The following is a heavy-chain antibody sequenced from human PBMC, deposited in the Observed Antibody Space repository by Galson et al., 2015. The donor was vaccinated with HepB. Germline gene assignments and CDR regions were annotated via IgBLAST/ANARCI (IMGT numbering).Heavy chain of an antibody. CDR2: INAGNGNT. Sequence: SVKVSCKASGYTFTSYAMRWVRQAPGQRLEWMGWINAGNGNTKYSQKFQGRVTITRDTSASTAYMELSSLRSEDTAVYYCARDLDYYDSSGLDYWGQGTLVTVSS. CDR1: GYTFTSYA. J-gene: IGHJ4*02. CDR3: ARDLDYYDSSGLDY. V-gene: IGHV1-3*01. D-gene: IGHD3-22*01.